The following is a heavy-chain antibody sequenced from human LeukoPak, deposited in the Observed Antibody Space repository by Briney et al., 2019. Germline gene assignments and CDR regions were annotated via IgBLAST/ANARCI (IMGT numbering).Heavy chain of an antibody. CDR2: IYYSGST. V-gene: IGHV4-39*07. D-gene: IGHD6-19*01. CDR1: GGSISSSSYY. Sequence: SETLSLTCTVSGGSISSSSYYWGWIRQPPGKGLEWIGSIYYSGSTYYNPSLKSRVTISVDTSKNQFSLKLSSVTAADTAMYYCARDGLAVAGTNWFDPWGQGTLVTVSS. J-gene: IGHJ5*02. CDR3: ARDGLAVAGTNWFDP.